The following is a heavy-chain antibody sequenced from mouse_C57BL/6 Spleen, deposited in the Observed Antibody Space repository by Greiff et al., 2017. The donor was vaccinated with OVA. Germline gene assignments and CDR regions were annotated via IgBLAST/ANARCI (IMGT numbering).Heavy chain of an antibody. J-gene: IGHJ2*01. V-gene: IGHV5-4*03. CDR1: GFTFSSYA. D-gene: IGHD1-1*01. Sequence: EVMLVESGGGLVKPGGSLKLSCAASGFTFSSYAMSWVRQTPEKRLEWVATISDGGSYTYYPDNVKGRFTISRDNAKNNLYLQMSHLKSEDTAMYYCARVLGSSYFDDWGQGTTLTVSS. CDR2: ISDGGSYT. CDR3: ARVLGSSYFDD.